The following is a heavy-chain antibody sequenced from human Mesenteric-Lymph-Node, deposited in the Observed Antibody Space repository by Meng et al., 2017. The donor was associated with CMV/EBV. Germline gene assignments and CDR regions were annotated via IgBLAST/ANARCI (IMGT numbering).Heavy chain of an antibody. V-gene: IGHV6-1*01. CDR3: ARETATYYPTLDY. CDR2: TYYRSGWYS. CDR1: GDSVSSNSAI. Sequence: QTHSLTGAISGDSVSSNSAIWNWSRQAPSRGLEWLGRTYYRSGWYSDYAVSVKSRMTIIADTSKNQFSLHLNSVTPEDTAVYYCARETATYYPTLDYWGQGTPVTVSS. J-gene: IGHJ4*02. D-gene: IGHD2-15*01.